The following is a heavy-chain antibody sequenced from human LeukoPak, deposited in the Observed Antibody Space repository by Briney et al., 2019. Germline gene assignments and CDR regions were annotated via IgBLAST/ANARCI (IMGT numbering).Heavy chain of an antibody. CDR2: IWYGGSNT. D-gene: IGHD1-26*01. J-gene: IGHJ3*01. V-gene: IGHV3-33*01. CDR3: ARVFGAWSYMGGFDL. Sequence: GTSLRLSCAASGFTFSTFGMHWVRQAPGKGLEWLALIWYGGSNTYYAASVRGRFTISRDNSKNTLWLQLSSLRAEDTALYYCARVFGAWSYMGGFDLWGPGTMVTVSS. CDR1: GFTFSTFG.